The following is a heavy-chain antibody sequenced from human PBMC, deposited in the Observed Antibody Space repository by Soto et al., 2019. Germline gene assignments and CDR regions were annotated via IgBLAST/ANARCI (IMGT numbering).Heavy chain of an antibody. V-gene: IGHV5-51*01. Sequence: GESLKISCKGSGYSFTSYWIGWVRQMPGKGLEWMGIIYPGDSDTRYSPSFQGQVTISADKSISTAYLQWSSLKASDTAIYYCARASIAARLYNWFDPWGQGTLVTVSS. CDR3: ARASIAARLYNWFDP. J-gene: IGHJ5*02. CDR2: IYPGDSDT. D-gene: IGHD6-6*01. CDR1: GYSFTSYW.